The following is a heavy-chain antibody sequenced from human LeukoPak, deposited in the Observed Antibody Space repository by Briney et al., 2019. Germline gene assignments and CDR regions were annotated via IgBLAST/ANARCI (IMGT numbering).Heavy chain of an antibody. Sequence: ASVKVSCKASGYTFTGYYMHWVRQAPGQGLEWMGWINPNSGGTNYAQKFQGRVTMTRDTSISTAYMELSRLRSDDTAVYYCARVRDIVATYWVGAFDYWGQGTLVTVSS. CDR2: INPNSGGT. CDR3: ARVRDIVATYWVGAFDY. D-gene: IGHD5-12*01. CDR1: GYTFTGYY. J-gene: IGHJ4*02. V-gene: IGHV1-2*02.